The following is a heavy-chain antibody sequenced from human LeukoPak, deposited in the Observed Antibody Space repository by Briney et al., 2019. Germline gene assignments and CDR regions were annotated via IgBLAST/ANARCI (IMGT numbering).Heavy chain of an antibody. CDR2: IIPIFGTA. D-gene: IGHD3-22*01. CDR1: GGTFSSYA. CDR3: ARGGYDSSGYYGSSGY. Sequence: PGASVKVSCKASGGTFSSYAISWVRQAPGQGLEWMGGIIPIFGTANYAQKFQGRVTITADESTSTAYMELSSLRSEDTAVYYCARGGYDSSGYYGSSGYWGQGTLVTVSS. V-gene: IGHV1-69*13. J-gene: IGHJ4*02.